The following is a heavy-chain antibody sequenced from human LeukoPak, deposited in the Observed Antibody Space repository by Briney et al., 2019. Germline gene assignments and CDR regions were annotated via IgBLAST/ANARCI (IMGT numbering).Heavy chain of an antibody. D-gene: IGHD3-22*01. CDR3: AREWGLDSSGYYWIRGVYFDY. V-gene: IGHV3-64*01. CDR2: ISSNGGST. J-gene: IGHJ4*02. Sequence: PGGSLRLSCAASGFTFSSYAMHWVRQAPGKGLEYVSAISSNGGSTYYANSVKGRFTISRDNSKNTLYLQMGSLRAEDMAVYYCAREWGLDSSGYYWIRGVYFDYWGQGTLVTVSS. CDR1: GFTFSSYA.